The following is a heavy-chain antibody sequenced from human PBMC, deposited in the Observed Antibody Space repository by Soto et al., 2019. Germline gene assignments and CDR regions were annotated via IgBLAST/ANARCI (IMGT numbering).Heavy chain of an antibody. V-gene: IGHV3-30*14. J-gene: IGHJ6*04. D-gene: IGHD6-13*01. CDR1: GFTFSSYA. CDR2: ISYDGSNK. Sequence: QVQLVESGGGVVQPGRSLRLSCAASGFTFSSYAMHWVRQAPGKGLEWVAVISYDGSNKYYADSVKGRFTISRDNSKNTLYLQMNSLRAEDTAVYYCARDLIAAALYGMDVWGKGSTVTVSS. CDR3: ARDLIAAALYGMDV.